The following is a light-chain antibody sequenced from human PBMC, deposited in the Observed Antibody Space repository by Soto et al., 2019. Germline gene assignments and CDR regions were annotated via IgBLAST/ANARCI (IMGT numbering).Light chain of an antibody. CDR3: QQYNNWPPVT. CDR1: QSVSGN. Sequence: EIVMTQSPATLSVSPGERATLSCRASQSVSGNLAWYQQKPGQAPRLLIYGASTRATGIPARFSGSVSGTEFTLTLSSLQSADFAVYYCQQYNNWPPVTCGGGTKVEIK. CDR2: GAS. J-gene: IGKJ4*01. V-gene: IGKV3-15*01.